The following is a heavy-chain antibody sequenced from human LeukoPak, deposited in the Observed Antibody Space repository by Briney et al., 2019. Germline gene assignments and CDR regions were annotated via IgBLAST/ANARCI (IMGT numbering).Heavy chain of an antibody. CDR3: VKDLGRYRNNCFDY. Sequence: PGGSLRLSCAASGFTFSSNWMHWVRQAPGKGLVWVSHINTDGRSTTYADSVKGRFTISRDDSKNTLYLQMNSLRAEDTAVYYCVKDLGRYRNNCFDYWGQGTLVTVSS. J-gene: IGHJ4*02. CDR1: GFTFSSNW. V-gene: IGHV3-74*01. D-gene: IGHD1-26*01. CDR2: INTDGRST.